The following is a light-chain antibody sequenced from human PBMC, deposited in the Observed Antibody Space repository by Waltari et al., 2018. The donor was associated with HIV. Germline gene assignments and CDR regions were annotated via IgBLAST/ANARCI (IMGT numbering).Light chain of an antibody. J-gene: IGLJ2*01. V-gene: IGLV1-40*01. CDR2: GDA. CDR1: TSNIRAGYD. CDR3: QSYDRSLSGVI. Sequence: QSVLTQPPSVSGAPGQRVTMSCTGNTSNIRAGYDLNWYQQLPGTAPKLHSYGDANRPSGVPDRFSGSTSGTSASLAITGLRAEDECDYYCQSYDRSLSGVIFGGGTKLTVL.